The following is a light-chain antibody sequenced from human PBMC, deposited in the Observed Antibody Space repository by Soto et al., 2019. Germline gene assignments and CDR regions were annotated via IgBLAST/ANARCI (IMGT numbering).Light chain of an antibody. CDR2: EVS. Sequence: QSALTQPASVSGSPGQSITISGTGTSSDIGGDNYVSWYQQHPGKAPKLMIYEVSNRPSGVSNRFSGSKSGNTASLTISGLQAEDEADYYCSSYTTSRQMVFGGGTKLTVL. CDR1: SSDIGGDNY. V-gene: IGLV2-14*01. CDR3: SSYTTSRQMV. J-gene: IGLJ2*01.